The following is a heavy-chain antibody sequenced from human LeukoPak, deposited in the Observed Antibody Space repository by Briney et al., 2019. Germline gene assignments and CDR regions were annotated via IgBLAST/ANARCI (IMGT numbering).Heavy chain of an antibody. CDR2: IGGSGAST. CDR1: GFTFSSFT. Sequence: GGSLRLSCAASGFTFSSFTMTWVRQAPGKGLEWVSTIGGSGASTYYAGPVKGRFTISRDNSKNTLSLQMNSLRAEDSAIYYCAKNYYGSGTMGGYWGQGTLVTVSS. V-gene: IGHV3-23*01. CDR3: AKNYYGSGTMGGY. J-gene: IGHJ4*02. D-gene: IGHD3-10*01.